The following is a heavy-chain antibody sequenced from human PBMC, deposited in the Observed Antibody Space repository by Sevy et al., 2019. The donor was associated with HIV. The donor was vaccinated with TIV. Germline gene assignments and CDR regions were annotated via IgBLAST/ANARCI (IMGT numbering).Heavy chain of an antibody. CDR1: GYTLTELS. D-gene: IGHD3-3*01. Sequence: ASVKVSCKVSGYTLTELSMHWVRQAPGKGLEWMGGFDPEDGETIYAQKFQGRVTMTEDTSTDTAYMELISLRSEDTAVYYCATVSDFWSGYYPPGMDVWGQGTTVTVSS. CDR3: ATVSDFWSGYYPPGMDV. CDR2: FDPEDGET. V-gene: IGHV1-24*01. J-gene: IGHJ6*02.